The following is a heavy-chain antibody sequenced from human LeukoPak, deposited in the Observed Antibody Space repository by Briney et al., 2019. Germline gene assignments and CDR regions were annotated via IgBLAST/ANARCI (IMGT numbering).Heavy chain of an antibody. CDR2: IYYSGST. V-gene: IGHV4-59*01. J-gene: IGHJ3*02. CDR3: ARDFNWNYWTDAFDI. D-gene: IGHD1-7*01. Sequence: SETLSLTCTVSGGSISSYYWSWIRQPPGKGLEWIGYIYYSGSTNYNPSLKSRVTISVDTSKNQFSLKLSSVTAADTAMYYCARDFNWNYWTDAFDIWGQGTMVTVSS. CDR1: GGSISSYY.